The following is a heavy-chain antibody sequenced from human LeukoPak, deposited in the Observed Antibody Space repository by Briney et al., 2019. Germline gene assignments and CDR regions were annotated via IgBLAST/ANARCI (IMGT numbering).Heavy chain of an antibody. CDR2: IYYSGST. D-gene: IGHD3-9*01. CDR1: GGSISSSSYY. J-gene: IGHJ6*02. Sequence: SETLSLTCTVSGGSISSSSYYWGWIRQPPGKGLEWIGSIYYSGSTYYNPSLKSRVTISVDTSKNQFSLKLSSVTAADTAVYYCARAQTYYDILTGYFWPDYYGMDVWGQGTTVTVSS. V-gene: IGHV4-39*07. CDR3: ARAQTYYDILTGYFWPDYYGMDV.